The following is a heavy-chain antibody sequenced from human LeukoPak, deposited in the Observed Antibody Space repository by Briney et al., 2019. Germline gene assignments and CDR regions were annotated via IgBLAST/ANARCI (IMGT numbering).Heavy chain of an antibody. CDR1: GFTFSNAW. J-gene: IGHJ4*02. Sequence: GGSLRLSCVASGFTFSNAWMSWVRQAPRKGLEWVGRIKSKTDGGTTDYAAPVKGRFTISRDDSKNTLYLQMNSLKTEDTAVYYCTNPPRYSSSWYEDYWGQGTLVTVSS. CDR3: TNPPRYSSSWYEDY. CDR2: IKSKTDGGTT. V-gene: IGHV3-15*01. D-gene: IGHD6-13*01.